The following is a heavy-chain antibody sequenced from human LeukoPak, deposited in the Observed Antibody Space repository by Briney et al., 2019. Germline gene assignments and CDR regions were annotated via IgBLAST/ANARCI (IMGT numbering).Heavy chain of an antibody. Sequence: SETLSLTCTVSGCSISSYYWSWIRQPAGKGPEWIGRIYTRGSTNYNSSLKSRVTMSVDTSKNQFSLKLSSVTAADTAVYYCARGGYKYDSSGYFAFDIWGQGTMVTVSS. D-gene: IGHD3-22*01. CDR3: ARGGYKYDSSGYFAFDI. CDR1: GCSISSYY. CDR2: IYTRGST. J-gene: IGHJ3*02. V-gene: IGHV4-4*07.